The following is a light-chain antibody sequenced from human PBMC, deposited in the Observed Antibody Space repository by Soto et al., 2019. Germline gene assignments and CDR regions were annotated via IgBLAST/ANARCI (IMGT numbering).Light chain of an antibody. V-gene: IGLV2-8*01. Sequence: QSALTQPPSASGSPGQSVTISCTGTSSDVGGYNYVSWYQQHPGKAPKLMIYEVSKRPSGVPDRFSGSKSGNTASLTVSGLQAEDEADYYCSSYAGSNIGIGGGTKVTVL. CDR2: EVS. J-gene: IGLJ2*01. CDR3: SSYAGSNIG. CDR1: SSDVGGYNY.